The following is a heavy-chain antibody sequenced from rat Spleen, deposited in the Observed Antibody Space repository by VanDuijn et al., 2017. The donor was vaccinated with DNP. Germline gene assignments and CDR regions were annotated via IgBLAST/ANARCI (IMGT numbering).Heavy chain of an antibody. V-gene: IGHV5-46*01. CDR2: IDTTGGST. J-gene: IGHJ2*01. CDR3: ARHRLYNNLFDY. CDR1: GFTFSNFP. Sequence: EVQLVESGGGLVQPGGSMKLSCAASGFTFSNFPMAWVRQAPTKSLEWVATIDTTGGSTFYRDSVRGRFTFSRNNADNTLSLQMDSLRSEDTATYYCARHRLYNNLFDYWGQGIMVTVSS. D-gene: IGHD1-10*01.